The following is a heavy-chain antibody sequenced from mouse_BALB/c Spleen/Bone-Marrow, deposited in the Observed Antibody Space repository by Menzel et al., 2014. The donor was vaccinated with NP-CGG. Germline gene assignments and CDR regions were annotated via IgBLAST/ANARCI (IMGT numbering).Heavy chain of an antibody. V-gene: IGHV5-6-3*01. J-gene: IGHJ2*01. CDR1: GFTFSNYG. CDR2: INGNGGST. Sequence: EVKLVESGGGLVKPGGSLKLSCAASGFTFSNYGMSWVRQTPDKRLELVATINGNGGSTYYPDSVKGRFTISRDTAKNTLYLQMSSLKSEETAMYYCVRGNYGNYVDYFDFWGQGTTLTVSS. CDR3: VRGNYGNYVDYFDF. D-gene: IGHD2-1*01.